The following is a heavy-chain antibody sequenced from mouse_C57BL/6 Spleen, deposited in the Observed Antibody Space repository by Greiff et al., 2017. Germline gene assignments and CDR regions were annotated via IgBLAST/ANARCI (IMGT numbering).Heavy chain of an antibody. V-gene: IGHV1-26*01. CDR2: INPNNGGT. Sequence: EVQLQQSGPELVKPGASVKISCKASGYTFTDYYMNWVKQSHGKSLEWIGDINPNNGGTSYNQKFKGKATLTVDKSSSTAYMELRSLTSEDSAVYYCANTLYDYDAGGFDYWGQGTTLTVSS. D-gene: IGHD2-4*01. J-gene: IGHJ2*01. CDR1: GYTFTDYY. CDR3: ANTLYDYDAGGFDY.